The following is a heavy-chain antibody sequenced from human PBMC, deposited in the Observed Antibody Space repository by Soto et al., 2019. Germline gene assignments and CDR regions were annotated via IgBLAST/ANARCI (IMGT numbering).Heavy chain of an antibody. CDR1: GFTFSDHY. Sequence: GGSLRLSCAASGFTFSDHYMDWVRQAPGKGLEWVGRSRDKANSYTTEYAASVKGRFTITRDDSKNSLYLQMNSLKTEDTALYYCSSATTSTWGQGTLVTVSS. V-gene: IGHV3-72*01. D-gene: IGHD1-7*01. J-gene: IGHJ5*02. CDR2: SRDKANSYTT. CDR3: SSATTST.